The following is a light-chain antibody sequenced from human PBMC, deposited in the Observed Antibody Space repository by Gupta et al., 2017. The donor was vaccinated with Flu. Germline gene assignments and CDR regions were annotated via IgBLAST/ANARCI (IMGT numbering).Light chain of an antibody. Sequence: EIVVTQSPVTLSVFPGERATLSCRASQSVSSDLAWYQQKPGQAPRLLIYGASTRATGISGRFSGSGSGTEFTLTISILHSEDFTVYYCQQDNTCPKTFGQGTKVEFK. J-gene: IGKJ1*01. V-gene: IGKV3-15*01. CDR3: QQDNTCPKT. CDR1: QSVSSD. CDR2: GAS.